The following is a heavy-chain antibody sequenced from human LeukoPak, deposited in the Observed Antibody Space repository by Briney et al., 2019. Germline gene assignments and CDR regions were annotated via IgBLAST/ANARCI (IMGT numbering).Heavy chain of an antibody. J-gene: IGHJ6*03. CDR1: GGTFSSYA. D-gene: IGHD2-2*01. CDR2: IIPIFGTA. V-gene: IGHV1-69*13. CDR3: ARGLVVVPAAINYYYYYYMDV. Sequence: GASVEVSCKASGGTFSSYAISWVRQAPGQGLEWMGGIIPIFGTANYAQKFQGRVTITADESTSTAYMELSSLRSEDTAVYYCARGLVVVPAAINYYYYYYMDVWGKGTTVTVSS.